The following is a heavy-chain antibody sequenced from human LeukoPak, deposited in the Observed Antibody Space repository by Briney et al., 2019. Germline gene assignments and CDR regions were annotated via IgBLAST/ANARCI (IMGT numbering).Heavy chain of an antibody. CDR3: PRKPLRAARFVLEKINCFDP. CDR2: INHSGST. J-gene: IGHJ5*02. CDR1: GGSFSGYY. V-gene: IGHV4-34*01. D-gene: IGHD6-6*01. Sequence: NPSETLSLTCAVYGGSFSGYYWSWIRQPPGKGLEWIGEINHSGSTNYNPSLKSRVTISVDTSKNQFSLKLSSVTAADTAVYYCPRKPLRAARFVLEKINCFDPGGQEPWSPSPQ.